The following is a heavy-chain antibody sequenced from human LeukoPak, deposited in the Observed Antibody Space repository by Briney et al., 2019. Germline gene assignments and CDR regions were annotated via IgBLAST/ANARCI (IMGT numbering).Heavy chain of an antibody. V-gene: IGHV3-33*01. CDR1: GFTFSSYG. J-gene: IGHJ3*02. CDR2: IWYDGSNK. D-gene: IGHD6-19*01. CDR3: ARDSPYSSGWYDAFDI. Sequence: PGGSLRLSCAASGFTFSSYGMHWVRQAPGKGLEWVAVIWYDGSNKYYADSVKGRFTIPRDNSKNTLYLQMNSLRAEDTAVYYCARDSPYSSGWYDAFDIWGQGTMVTVSS.